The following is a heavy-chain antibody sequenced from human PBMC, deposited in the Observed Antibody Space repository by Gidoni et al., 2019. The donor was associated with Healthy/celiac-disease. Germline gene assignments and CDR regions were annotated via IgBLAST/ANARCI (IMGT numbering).Heavy chain of an antibody. J-gene: IGHJ4*02. Sequence: EVQLVESGGGLVKPGGSLRLSCAASGFTFISYRMNWVRQAPGKGLEWSSSSSSSSSYIYYADSVKGRFTISRDNAKNSLYLQMNSLRAEDTAVYYCARQLEWFPADYWGQGTLVTVSS. CDR1: GFTFISYR. V-gene: IGHV3-21*01. CDR2: SSSSSSYI. CDR3: ARQLEWFPADY. D-gene: IGHD3-3*01.